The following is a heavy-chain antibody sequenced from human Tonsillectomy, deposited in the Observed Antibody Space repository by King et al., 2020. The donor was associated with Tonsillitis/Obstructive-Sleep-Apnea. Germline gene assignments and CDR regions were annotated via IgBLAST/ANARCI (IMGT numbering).Heavy chain of an antibody. CDR1: GGSISDYY. CDR3: ARHLTWDDAFDL. D-gene: IGHD1-14*01. J-gene: IGHJ3*01. Sequence: VQLQESGPGLVKPSETLSLTCTVSGGSISDYYWSWIRQPPGKGLEWIGYIYDSGITKYNPSLKSRLTISVDTSKNQFSLKLSSVTAADTAVFYCARHLTWDDAFDLWGQGTMVTVSS. V-gene: IGHV4-59*08. CDR2: IYDSGIT.